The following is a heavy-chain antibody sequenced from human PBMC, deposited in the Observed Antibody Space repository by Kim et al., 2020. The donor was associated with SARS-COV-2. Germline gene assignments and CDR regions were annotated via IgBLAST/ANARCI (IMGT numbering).Heavy chain of an antibody. D-gene: IGHD2-15*01. Sequence: SETLSLTCTVSGGSIISSNYWGWIRQPPGKGLEWIATISYSGTTYYKPSLGSRVTISLDTSNNRFSLKLTSVIATDTAMYYCARHYSLSTWSTEYAFDIWGRGTMLTVSS. CDR3: ARHYSLSTWSTEYAFDI. V-gene: IGHV4-39*01. CDR2: ISYSGTT. CDR1: GGSIISSNY. J-gene: IGHJ3*02.